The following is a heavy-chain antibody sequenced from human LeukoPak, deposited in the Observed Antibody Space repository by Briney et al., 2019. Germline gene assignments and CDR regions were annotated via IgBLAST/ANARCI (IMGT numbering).Heavy chain of an antibody. CDR2: INPNSGGT. J-gene: IGHJ4*02. V-gene: IGHV1-2*02. CDR3: ARDGGGTTLPFDY. CDR1: GYTFTDYY. Sequence: ASVKVSCKASGYTFTDYYMHWVRQAPGQGLKWMGWINPNSGGTNYAQKFQGRVTMTRDTSISTAYMELNRLRSDDTAVYYCARDGGGTTLPFDYWGQGTLVTVSS. D-gene: IGHD1-1*01.